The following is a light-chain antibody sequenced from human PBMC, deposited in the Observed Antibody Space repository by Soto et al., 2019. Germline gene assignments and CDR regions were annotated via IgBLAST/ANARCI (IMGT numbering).Light chain of an antibody. CDR3: QQYNNWPQT. V-gene: IGKV3-15*01. CDR1: QSVSSN. CDR2: AAS. J-gene: IGKJ1*01. Sequence: EIVMTQSPATLSVSPGERATLSCRASQSVSSNLAWYQQKPGQAPRLLIYAASTRATGIPARFSGGGSGTEFTLPISSLQSEDFALYYCQQYNNWPQTFGQGTKVEIK.